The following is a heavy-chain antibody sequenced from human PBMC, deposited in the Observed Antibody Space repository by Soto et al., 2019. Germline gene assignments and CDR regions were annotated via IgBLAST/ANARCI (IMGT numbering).Heavy chain of an antibody. CDR1: GFTFSSYG. D-gene: IGHD6-6*01. CDR2: IWYDGSNK. CDR3: ARTFEYSSSSGAPGPNYYYMDV. J-gene: IGHJ6*03. Sequence: GGSLRLSCAASGFTFSSYGMHWVRQAPGKGLEWVAVIWYDGSNKYYADSVKGRFTISRDNSKNTLYLQMNSRKAEDTAVYYCARTFEYSSSSGAPGPNYYYMDVWGKGTTVTVSS. V-gene: IGHV3-33*01.